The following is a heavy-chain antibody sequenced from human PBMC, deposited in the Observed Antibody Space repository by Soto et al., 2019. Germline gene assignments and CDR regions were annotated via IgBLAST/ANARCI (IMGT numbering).Heavy chain of an antibody. J-gene: IGHJ3*02. D-gene: IGHD7-27*01. CDR3: ARDAWAGDGSDGAFDI. CDR2: IKQDGSEK. Sequence: GGSLRLSCAASGFTFSSYWMSWVRQAPGKGLEWVAKIKQDGSEKYYVDSVKGRFTISRDNAKNSLYLQMNSLRAEDTAVYFCARDAWAGDGSDGAFDIWGQGPRVT. V-gene: IGHV3-7*03. CDR1: GFTFSSYW.